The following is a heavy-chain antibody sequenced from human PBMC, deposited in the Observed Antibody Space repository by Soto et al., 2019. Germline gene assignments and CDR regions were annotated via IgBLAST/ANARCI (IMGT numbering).Heavy chain of an antibody. CDR3: ARDLPAATHYYYYGMDV. V-gene: IGHV1-69*01. Sequence: QVQRVQSGAEVKKPGSSVKVSCKASGGTFSSYAISWVRQAPGQGLEWMGGIIPIFGTANYAQKFQGRVTITADESKSTAYMELSSLRSEDTAVYYCARDLPAATHYYYYGMDVWGQGTTVTVSS. D-gene: IGHD2-2*01. CDR2: IIPIFGTA. J-gene: IGHJ6*02. CDR1: GGTFSSYA.